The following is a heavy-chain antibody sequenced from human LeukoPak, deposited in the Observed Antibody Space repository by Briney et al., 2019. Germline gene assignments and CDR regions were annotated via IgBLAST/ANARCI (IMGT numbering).Heavy chain of an antibody. CDR3: AKAAYCTSTSCHFSGYAQRPLDS. V-gene: IGHV3-30*18. CDR1: GFTFNTYG. Sequence: PGGSLRLSCVASGFTFNTYGIHWVRQAPGKGLEWVAGISSDGNNKDYSESVKGRFTISRDNSKNTLYLQMNSLRAEDTAVYYCAKAAYCTSTSCHFSGYAQRPLDSWGQGTLVTVSS. CDR2: ISSDGNNK. D-gene: IGHD2-2*01. J-gene: IGHJ4*02.